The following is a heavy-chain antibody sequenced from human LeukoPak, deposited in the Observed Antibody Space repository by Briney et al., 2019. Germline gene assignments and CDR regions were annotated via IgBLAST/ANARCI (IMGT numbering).Heavy chain of an antibody. CDR3: ASCSSTSGSPFDY. J-gene: IGHJ4*02. CDR1: GGSISSGSYY. Sequence: PSETLSLTCTVSGGSISSGSYYWSWIRQPAGKGLEWIGRIYTSGSTNYNPSLKSRVTISVDTSKNQFSLKLSSVTAADTAVYYCASCSSTSGSPFDYWGQGTLVTVSS. CDR2: IYTSGST. D-gene: IGHD2-2*01. V-gene: IGHV4-61*02.